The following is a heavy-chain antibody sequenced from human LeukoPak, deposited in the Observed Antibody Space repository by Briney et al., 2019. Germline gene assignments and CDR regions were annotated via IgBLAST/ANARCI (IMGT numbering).Heavy chain of an antibody. CDR2: IKKDGSEK. CDR1: GFTFSSCW. CDR3: ARERGSAWQIDFDY. D-gene: IGHD6-19*01. J-gene: IGHJ4*02. Sequence: GGSLRLSCAASGFTFSSCWMSWVRQAPGKGLEWVANIKKDGSEKYYVDSVKGRFTISRDNAKTSLYLQMNSLRAEDTAVYYCARERGSAWQIDFDYWGQGSLVTVSS. V-gene: IGHV3-7*01.